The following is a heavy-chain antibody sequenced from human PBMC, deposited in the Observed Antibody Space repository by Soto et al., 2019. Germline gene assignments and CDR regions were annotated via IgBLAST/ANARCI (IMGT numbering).Heavy chain of an antibody. J-gene: IGHJ5*02. CDR3: ARDPGGATGFDP. V-gene: IGHV1-18*01. Sequence: QAQLVQSGAEVKKPGASVKVSCKAPGYSFTTSGISWVRQAPGQGLEWMGWITPYDGNTKYAQKFQGRVTMTTDTSTSTAYMELRSLRSDDTAVYYCARDPGGATGFDPWGQGTVVTVS. CDR2: ITPYDGNT. D-gene: IGHD1-1*01. CDR1: GYSFTTSG.